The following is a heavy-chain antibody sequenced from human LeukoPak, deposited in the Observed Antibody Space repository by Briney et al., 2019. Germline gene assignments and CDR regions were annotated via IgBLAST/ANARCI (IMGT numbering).Heavy chain of an antibody. D-gene: IGHD6-19*01. V-gene: IGHV4-39*01. CDR2: IYYSGST. CDR1: GGSISSSSYY. CDR3: ARRRSSGWYSPQVSNWFDP. J-gene: IGHJ5*02. Sequence: PSETLSLTCTVSGGSISSSSYYWGWIRQPPGKGLEWIGSIYYSGSTYYNPSLKSRVTISVDTSKNQFSLKLSSVTAADTAVYYCARRRSSGWYSPQVSNWFDPWGQGTLVTVSS.